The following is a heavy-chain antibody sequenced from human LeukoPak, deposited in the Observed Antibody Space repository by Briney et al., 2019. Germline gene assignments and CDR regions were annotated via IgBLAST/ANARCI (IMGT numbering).Heavy chain of an antibody. CDR1: GYTFTGYY. Sequence: VASVKVSCKASGYTFTGYYMHWVRQAPGQGLEWMGWINPNSGGTNYAQKFQGRVTMTRDTSISTAYMELSRLRSDDTAVYYCVRDRGRRLAVAGTPNYYYYYMDVWGKGTTVTVSS. CDR3: VRDRGRRLAVAGTPNYYYYYMDV. V-gene: IGHV1-2*02. CDR2: INPNSGGT. D-gene: IGHD6-19*01. J-gene: IGHJ6*03.